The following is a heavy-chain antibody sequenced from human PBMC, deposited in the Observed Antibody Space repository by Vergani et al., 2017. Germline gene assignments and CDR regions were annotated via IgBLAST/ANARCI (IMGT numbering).Heavy chain of an antibody. CDR1: GASVNSYY. J-gene: IGHJ4*02. Sequence: QVKLQESGPGLVKPSETLSLTCTVSGASVNSYYWSWIRPPPGKGLVWMGYVSFRGDPPYDPSVKGRMTISLNTSSNQFSLYLTSVTAAETAVYYCGRSPIYYGAGSPDHWGERTL. CDR2: VSFRGDP. CDR3: GRSPIYYGAGSPDH. D-gene: IGHD4/OR15-4a*01. V-gene: IGHV4-59*02.